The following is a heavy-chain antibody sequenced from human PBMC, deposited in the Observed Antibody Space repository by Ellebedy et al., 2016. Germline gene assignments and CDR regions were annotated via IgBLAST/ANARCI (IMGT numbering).Heavy chain of an antibody. D-gene: IGHD6-6*01. V-gene: IGHV3-7*01. CDR1: GFTFNSYW. CDR2: IKQDGSKK. J-gene: IGHJ4*02. CDR3: ASLGGRQRYSD. Sequence: GGSLRLSCAASGFTFNSYWMSWVRQAPGKGLEWVANIKQDGSKKYHADSVRGRFTISRDNARNSLYLQMNSLRAEDTAVYYWASLGGRQRYSDWGQGTLVTVST.